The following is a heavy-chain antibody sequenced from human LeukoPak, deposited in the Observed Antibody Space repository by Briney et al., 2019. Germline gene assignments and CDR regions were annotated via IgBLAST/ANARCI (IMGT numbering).Heavy chain of an antibody. Sequence: TPSETLSLTCTVSSGSISTYYWTWIRQPPGKRLEWIGFIHYTGSTNYNPSLKSRVTISVDTSKNQFSLKLNSVTAADTAVYYCARSSGSRYYIEYWGQGTLVTVSS. J-gene: IGHJ4*02. D-gene: IGHD1-26*01. CDR2: IHYTGST. CDR3: ARSSGSRYYIEY. V-gene: IGHV4-59*01. CDR1: SGSISTYY.